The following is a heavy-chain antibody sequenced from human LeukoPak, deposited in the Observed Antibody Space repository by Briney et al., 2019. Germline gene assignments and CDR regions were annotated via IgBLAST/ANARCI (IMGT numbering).Heavy chain of an antibody. CDR2: ISGSGGDT. CDR1: GFTFSSYW. CDR3: AKYRKVRPTEALDY. Sequence: GGSLRLSCAASGFTFSSYWMSWVRQAPGKGLEWVSAISGSGGDTYYADSVKGRFTISRDNSKNTLYLQMNSLRAEETAVYYCAKYRKVRPTEALDYWGQGTLVTVSS. D-gene: IGHD1-14*01. V-gene: IGHV3-23*01. J-gene: IGHJ4*02.